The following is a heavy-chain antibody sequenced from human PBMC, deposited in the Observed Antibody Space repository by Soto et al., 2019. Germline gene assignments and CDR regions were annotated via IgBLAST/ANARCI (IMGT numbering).Heavy chain of an antibody. J-gene: IGHJ5*02. CDR1: GFTFSSYA. CDR3: AKDTPPKGDYEGGWFDP. D-gene: IGHD4-17*01. CDR2: ISGSGGST. V-gene: IGHV3-23*01. Sequence: GGSLRLSCAASGFTFSSYAMSWVRQAPGKGLEWVSAISGSGGSTYYADSVKGRFTISRDNSKNTLYLQMNSLRAEDTAVYYCAKDTPPKGDYEGGWFDPWGQGTLVTVSS.